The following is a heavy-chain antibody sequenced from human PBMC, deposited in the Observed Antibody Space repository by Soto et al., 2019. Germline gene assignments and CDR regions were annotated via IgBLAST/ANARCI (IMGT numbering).Heavy chain of an antibody. CDR3: ARCRSGWSDFDY. CDR2: INAGNGNT. V-gene: IGHV1-3*01. CDR1: GYTFTSYA. Sequence: ASVKVSCKASGYTFTSYAMHWVRQAPGQRLEWMGWINAGNGNTKYSQKFQGRVTITRDTSASTAYMELSSLRSEDTAVYYCARCRSGWSDFDYWGQGTLVTVSS. J-gene: IGHJ4*02. D-gene: IGHD6-19*01.